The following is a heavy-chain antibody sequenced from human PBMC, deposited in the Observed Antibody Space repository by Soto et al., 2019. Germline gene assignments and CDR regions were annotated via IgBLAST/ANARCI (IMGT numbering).Heavy chain of an antibody. CDR1: GYTFTSYA. CDR3: ARAYYAFWSGYYRGSGYYYGIDV. J-gene: IGHJ6*02. Sequence: QVQLVQSGSELKKPGASVKVSCKASGYTFTSYAMNWVRQAPGQGLEWMGWINTNTGNPTYAQGFTGRFVFSLDNSVSTANLQICSLKAEDTAVYYCARAYYAFWSGYYRGSGYYYGIDVGGQGTTVTVSS. CDR2: INTNTGNP. V-gene: IGHV7-4-1*01. D-gene: IGHD3-3*01.